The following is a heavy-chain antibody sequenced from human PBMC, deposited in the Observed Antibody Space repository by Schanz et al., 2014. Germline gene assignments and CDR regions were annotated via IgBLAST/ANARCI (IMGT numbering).Heavy chain of an antibody. J-gene: IGHJ4*02. D-gene: IGHD3-9*01. CDR3: AKQIHYDILTVTRN. CDR2: IWSDGSTK. Sequence: QVQLVESGGGVVQFGRSLRLSCVASGFTFSSYGMHWVRQAPGKGLEWVAVIWSDGSTKYYADSVKGRFSISRDYSKNTLYLQMSSLRAEDTAIYYCAKQIHYDILTVTRNWGQGTLVTVSS. V-gene: IGHV3-33*06. CDR1: GFTFSSYG.